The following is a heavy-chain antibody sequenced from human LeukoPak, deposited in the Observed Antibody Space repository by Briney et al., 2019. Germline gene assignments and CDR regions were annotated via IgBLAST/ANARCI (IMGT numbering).Heavy chain of an antibody. D-gene: IGHD4-17*01. CDR1: GFTFSNYA. V-gene: IGHV3-23*01. J-gene: IGHJ1*01. CDR2: IRGRGTST. CDR3: ARDPNGDYIGAFDFQR. Sequence: GGSLRLSCVGSGFTFSNYAMMWVRQTQGKRLEWVSAIRGRGTSTFYADSVKGRVTIFRDNFKNTVYLQMNNLRADDSAVYYCARDPNGDYIGAFDFQRWGLGTQVTVSS.